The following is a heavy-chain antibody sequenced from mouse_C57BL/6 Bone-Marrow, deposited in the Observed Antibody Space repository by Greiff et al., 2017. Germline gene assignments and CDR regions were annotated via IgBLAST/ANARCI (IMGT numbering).Heavy chain of an antibody. D-gene: IGHD3-2*02. Sequence: VQLQQPGPELVKPGASVKLSCKASGYTFTSYWMHWVKQRPGQGLEWIGNINPSNGGTNYNEKFKSKATLTVDKSSSTAYMQLSSLTSEDSAVYYCARGGTAQATFFAYWGQGTLVTVSA. CDR1: GYTFTSYW. V-gene: IGHV1-53*01. CDR3: ARGGTAQATFFAY. CDR2: INPSNGGT. J-gene: IGHJ3*01.